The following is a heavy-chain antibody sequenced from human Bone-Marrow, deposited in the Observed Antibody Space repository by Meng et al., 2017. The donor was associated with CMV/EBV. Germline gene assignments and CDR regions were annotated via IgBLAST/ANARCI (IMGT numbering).Heavy chain of an antibody. V-gene: IGHV3-21*01. Sequence: GGSLRLSCAASGFTFSSYSMNWVRQAPGKGLEWVSSISSSSSYIYYADSVKGRFTISRDNAKNSLYLQMSSLRAEDTAVYYCASHPHTNGFDPWGRGALVTGSS. CDR3: ASHPHTNGFDP. CDR1: GFTFSSYS. CDR2: ISSSSSYI. J-gene: IGHJ5*02.